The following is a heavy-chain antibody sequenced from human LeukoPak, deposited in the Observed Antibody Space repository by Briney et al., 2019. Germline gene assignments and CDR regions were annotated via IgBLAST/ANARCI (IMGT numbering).Heavy chain of an antibody. Sequence: SETLSLTCAVSGYSISSGYYWGWIRQPPGKGLEWIGSIYHSGSTYYNPSLKSRVTISVDTSKNQFSLKLSSVTAADTAVYYCARQTGDSSGYYYKDYFDYWGQGTLVTVSS. CDR2: IYHSGST. J-gene: IGHJ4*02. CDR3: ARQTGDSSGYYYKDYFDY. D-gene: IGHD3-22*01. CDR1: GYSISSGYY. V-gene: IGHV4-38-2*01.